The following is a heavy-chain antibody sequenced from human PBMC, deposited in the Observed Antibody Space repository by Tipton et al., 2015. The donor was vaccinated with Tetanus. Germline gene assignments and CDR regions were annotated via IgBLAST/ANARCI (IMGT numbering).Heavy chain of an antibody. CDR3: ARANYEIPKKGPFDA. CDR2: VSYSGRT. D-gene: IGHD3-9*01. J-gene: IGHJ4*02. V-gene: IGHV4-61*01. CDR1: GDSLYRSSHY. Sequence: TLSLTCTVSGDSLYRSSHYWAWVRQPPGKGLEWLAYVSYSGRTNSNYSLKSRITVSQDTSKNQFSLRLTSVTAADTAVYYCARANYEIPKKGPFDAWGQGALVIVSS.